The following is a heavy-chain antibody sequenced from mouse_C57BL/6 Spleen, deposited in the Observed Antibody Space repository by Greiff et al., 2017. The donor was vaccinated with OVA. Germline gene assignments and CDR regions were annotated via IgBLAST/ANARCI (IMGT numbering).Heavy chain of an antibody. CDR1: GYTFTDYY. CDR2: INPNNGGT. Sequence: VQLQQSGPELVKPGASVKISCKASGYTFTDYYMNWVKQSHGKSLEWIGDINPNNGGTSYNQKFKGKATLTVDKSSSTAYMELRSLTAEDAAVYYCARARYTPPFAYWGQGTLVTVSA. V-gene: IGHV1-26*01. CDR3: ARARYTPPFAY. D-gene: IGHD1-3*01. J-gene: IGHJ3*01.